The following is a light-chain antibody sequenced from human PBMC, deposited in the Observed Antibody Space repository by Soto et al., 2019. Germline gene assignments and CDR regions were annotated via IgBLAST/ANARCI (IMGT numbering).Light chain of an antibody. CDR1: SSDVGGYNY. J-gene: IGLJ2*01. CDR3: SSYKSSSTIPVV. Sequence: QSALTQPASVSGSPGQSITISCTGTSSDVGGYNYVSWYQQHPGKAPKLMIYDVSNRPSGVSNRFSGSKSGNTASLTISGLQAEDEADYYCSSYKSSSTIPVVFGGGTKLTVL. CDR2: DVS. V-gene: IGLV2-14*01.